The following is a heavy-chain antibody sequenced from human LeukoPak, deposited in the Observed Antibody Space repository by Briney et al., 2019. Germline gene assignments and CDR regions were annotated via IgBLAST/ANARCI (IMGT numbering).Heavy chain of an antibody. V-gene: IGHV4-4*07. Sequence: SETLSLTCTVSGGSISSYYWSWIRQPAGKGLEWLGRIYTSGSTNYNPSLKSRVTMSVDTSKNQFSLKLSSVTAADTAVYYCASGWLRTQFDYWGQGTLVTVSS. CDR2: IYTSGST. CDR1: GGSISSYY. D-gene: IGHD5-12*01. J-gene: IGHJ4*02. CDR3: ASGWLRTQFDY.